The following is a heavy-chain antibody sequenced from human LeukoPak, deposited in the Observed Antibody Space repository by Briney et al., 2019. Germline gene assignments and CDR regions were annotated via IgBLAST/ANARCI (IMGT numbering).Heavy chain of an antibody. J-gene: IGHJ5*02. V-gene: IGHV1-69*04. CDR1: GGTFSSYA. CDR2: IIPILGIA. CDR3: ARVGEISGYSSMGSWFDP. Sequence: ASVKVSCKDSGGTFSSYAISWVRQAPGQGLEWMGRIIPILGIANYAQKFQGRVTITADKSTSTAYMELSSLRSEDTAVYYCARVGEISGYSSMGSWFDPWGQGTLVTVSS. D-gene: IGHD6-13*01.